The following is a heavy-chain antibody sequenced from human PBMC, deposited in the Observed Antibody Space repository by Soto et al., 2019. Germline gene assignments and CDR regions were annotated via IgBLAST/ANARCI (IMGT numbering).Heavy chain of an antibody. D-gene: IGHD5-12*01. J-gene: IGHJ5*02. V-gene: IGHV4-59*01. CDR3: AREGYSGYDYVPSWFDP. CDR1: GGSISSYY. Sequence: SETLSLTCTVSGGSISSYYWSWIRQPPGKGLEWIGYIYYSGSTNYNPSLKSRVTISVDTSKNQFSLKLSSVTAADTAVYYCAREGYSGYDYVPSWFDPWGQGTQVTVSS. CDR2: IYYSGST.